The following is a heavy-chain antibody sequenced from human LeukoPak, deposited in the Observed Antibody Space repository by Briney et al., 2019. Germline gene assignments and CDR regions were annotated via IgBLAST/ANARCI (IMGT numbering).Heavy chain of an antibody. J-gene: IGHJ5*02. Sequence: PGGSLRLPCAASGFTFSTYGMHWVRQAPGKGLEWVAFIRYDGTNKYYADSVKGRFTISRDNSKNTLYLQMSSLRAEDTAVYHCAKDHRVAVAGLSWFDPWGQGTLVTVSS. CDR1: GFTFSTYG. D-gene: IGHD6-19*01. V-gene: IGHV3-30*02. CDR2: IRYDGTNK. CDR3: AKDHRVAVAGLSWFDP.